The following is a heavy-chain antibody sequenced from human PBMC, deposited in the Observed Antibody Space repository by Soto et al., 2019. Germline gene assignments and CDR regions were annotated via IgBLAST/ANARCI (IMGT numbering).Heavy chain of an antibody. CDR3: ARVADTSGYGTFDY. CDR2: INPGNGNT. CDR1: GYTFSSHA. Sequence: ASVKVSCKASGYTFSSHAIHWVRQAPGQRLEWTGWINPGNGNTKYSQKFQGRVTITRDTSASTAYMELSDLRSEDTAVYYCARVADTSGYGTFDYWGQGTLVTVSS. D-gene: IGHD3-22*01. J-gene: IGHJ4*02. V-gene: IGHV1-3*01.